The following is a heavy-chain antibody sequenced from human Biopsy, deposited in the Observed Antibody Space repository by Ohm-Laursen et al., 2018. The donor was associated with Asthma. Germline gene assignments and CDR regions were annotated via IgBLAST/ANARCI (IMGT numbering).Heavy chain of an antibody. D-gene: IGHD6-13*01. V-gene: IGHV4-39*01. Sequence: SETLSLTCSLSSGSGGYMRSGNYYWGWVRQPPGKGLEWIGSIYYSGTTYYNLSLESRVTVSADTSKNQFSLNLTSLTAADTAVYYCVRGSSSWHHGPFHYYYGLDVWGQGTTATVSS. CDR1: SGSGGYMRSGNYY. CDR3: VRGSSSWHHGPFHYYYGLDV. CDR2: IYYSGTT. J-gene: IGHJ6*02.